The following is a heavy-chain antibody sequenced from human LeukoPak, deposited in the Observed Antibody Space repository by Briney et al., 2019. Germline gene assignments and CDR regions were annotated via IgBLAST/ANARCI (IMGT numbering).Heavy chain of an antibody. D-gene: IGHD1-1*01. CDR2: IIPIFGTA. Sequence: LVKVSCKASGGTFSSYAISWVRQAPGQGLEWMGGIIPIFGTANYAQKFQGRVTITADKSTSTAYMELSSLRSEDTAVYYCARDSVGTTGSNWFDPWGQGTLVTVSS. V-gene: IGHV1-69*06. J-gene: IGHJ5*02. CDR1: GGTFSSYA. CDR3: ARDSVGTTGSNWFDP.